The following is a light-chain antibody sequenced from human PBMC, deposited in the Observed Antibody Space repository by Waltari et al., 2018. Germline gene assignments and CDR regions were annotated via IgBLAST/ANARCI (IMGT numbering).Light chain of an antibody. CDR1: DLPNKY. CDR3: YSTDSSGNHRV. CDR2: EDT. Sequence: SYELTQPPSVSVSPGQTARITCSGDDLPNKYADWYQQNPGQAPVVVIYEDTKRPSGIPERFSGSRSGTMATFTISGAQVEDEADYYCYSTDSSGNHRVFGRGTKLTVL. J-gene: IGLJ3*02. V-gene: IGLV3-10*01.